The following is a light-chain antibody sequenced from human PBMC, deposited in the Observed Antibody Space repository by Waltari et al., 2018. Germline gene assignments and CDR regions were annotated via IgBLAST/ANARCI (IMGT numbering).Light chain of an antibody. CDR2: SNN. CDR3: AAWDDSLNGPNWV. CDR1: SSHIGSNT. V-gene: IGLV1-44*01. Sequence: QSVLTQPPSASGTPGQRVTISCSGSSSHIGSNTVNWYQQLPGTAPNLLIYSNNQRPSGVPDRFSGSKSGTSASLAISGLQSEDEADYYCAAWDDSLNGPNWVFGGGTKLTVL. J-gene: IGLJ3*02.